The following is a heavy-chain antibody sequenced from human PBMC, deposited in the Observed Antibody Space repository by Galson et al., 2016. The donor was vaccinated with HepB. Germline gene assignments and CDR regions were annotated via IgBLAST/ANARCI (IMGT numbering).Heavy chain of an antibody. Sequence: SVKVSCKASGYSFTSYGITWVRQAPGQGLERMGWVNTYNGDTVYAQNLQDRLTMTTETSTTTAYMELRSLTSDDTATYCCARDSGRNRFHSNSINTIDYWGQGTLVPVSS. J-gene: IGHJ4*02. V-gene: IGHV1-18*01. CDR3: ARDSGRNRFHSNSINTIDY. CDR2: VNTYNGDT. CDR1: GYSFTSYG. D-gene: IGHD1-14*01.